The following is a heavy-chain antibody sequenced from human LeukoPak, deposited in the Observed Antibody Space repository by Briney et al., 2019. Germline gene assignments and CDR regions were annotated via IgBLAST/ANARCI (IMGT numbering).Heavy chain of an antibody. CDR2: IIPIFGTA. V-gene: IGHV1-69*06. J-gene: IGHJ3*02. D-gene: IGHD1-14*01. CDR3: ARVRFATAAFDI. CDR1: GGTFSSYA. Sequence: ASVKVSCKASGGTFSSYAISWVRQAPGQGLEWMGGIIPIFGTANYAQKFQGRVTITADKSTSTAYMELSSLRSEDTAVYYCARVRFATAAFDIWGQGTMVTVSS.